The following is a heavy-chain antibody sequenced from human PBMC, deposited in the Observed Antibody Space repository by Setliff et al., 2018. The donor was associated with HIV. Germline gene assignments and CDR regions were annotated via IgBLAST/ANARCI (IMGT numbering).Heavy chain of an antibody. CDR1: EDTFNSYT. CDR2: TIPVLSVS. V-gene: IGHV1-69*02. J-gene: IGHJ4*02. D-gene: IGHD3-10*01. CDR3: ATSFGSGVAPFDN. Sequence: SVKVSCKASEDTFNSYTIHWVRQTPGQGLEWMGRTIPVLSVSNFALKFQGRGSIFADKSTSTAYLGLNGLTSEDTAIHYCATSFGSGVAPFDNWGQGTLVTVSS.